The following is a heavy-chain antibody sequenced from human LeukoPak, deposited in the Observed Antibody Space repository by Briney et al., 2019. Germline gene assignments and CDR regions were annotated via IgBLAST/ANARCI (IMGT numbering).Heavy chain of an antibody. CDR1: GGSFSGYY. V-gene: IGHV4-34*01. CDR2: INHSGST. D-gene: IGHD6-19*01. Sequence: SETLSLTCAVYGGSFSGYYWSWIRQPPGKGLEWIGEINHSGSTNYNPSLKSRVTIPVDTSKNQFSLKLSSVTAADTAVYYCARLAVAGGGDYWGQGTLVTVSS. CDR3: ARLAVAGGGDY. J-gene: IGHJ4*02.